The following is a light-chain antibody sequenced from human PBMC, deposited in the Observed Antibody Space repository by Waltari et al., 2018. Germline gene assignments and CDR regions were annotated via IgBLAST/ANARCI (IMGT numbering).Light chain of an antibody. CDR3: ALYMGSGIWV. CDR1: SGSLSTTSY. CDR2: KAN. Sequence: QTVVTQEPSLSVSPGGTVTLTCALSSGSLSTTSYATWYQQTPGQAPRTLVYKANARSSGVPDRFSGSILGNTAALTSTGAQAYDESDYYCALYMGSGIWVVGGGTRLTIL. V-gene: IGLV8-61*01. J-gene: IGLJ3*02.